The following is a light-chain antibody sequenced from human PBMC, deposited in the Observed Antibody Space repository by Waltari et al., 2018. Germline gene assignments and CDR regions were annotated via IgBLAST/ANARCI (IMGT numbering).Light chain of an antibody. V-gene: IGLV1-40*01. CDR3: QSYDNSLSGSGV. J-gene: IGLJ1*01. CDR1: RSHIGASYD. CDR2: NNN. Sequence: QSVLTQPPSVSRAPGQRATTPCTGSRSHIGASYDVYWYPPLPGSAPKLLIYNNNNRPSGVPDRFSGSKSGTSASLAITGLQTEDEADYYCQSYDNSLSGSGVFGTGTKVTVL.